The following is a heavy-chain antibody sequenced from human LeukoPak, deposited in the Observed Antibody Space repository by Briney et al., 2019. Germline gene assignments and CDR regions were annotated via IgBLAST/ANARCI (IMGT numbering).Heavy chain of an antibody. J-gene: IGHJ4*02. V-gene: IGHV1-2*02. CDR1: GYTFTDYY. Sequence: ASVKVSCKASGYTFTDYYMHWVRQAPGQGLEWVGWINPNSGGTNYAQKFQGRVTMTRDTSISIAYMELSRLTSDDTAVYYCARTSYYSSSLNWGQGTLVTVSS. CDR3: ARTSYYSSSLN. CDR2: INPNSGGT. D-gene: IGHD6-13*01.